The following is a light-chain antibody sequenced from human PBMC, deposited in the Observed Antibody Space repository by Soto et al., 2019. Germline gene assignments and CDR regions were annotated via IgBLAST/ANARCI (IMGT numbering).Light chain of an antibody. J-gene: IGKJ4*01. CDR2: AAS. Sequence: DIPMTQSPSSLSASVGDRVTITCRASQSISSDLNWYQQKPGKAPKLLIYAASSLQSGVPSRFSGSGSGTDFTLTISSLQPEDFATYYCQQSYSTPPLTFGGGTKVEIK. CDR1: QSISSD. V-gene: IGKV1-39*01. CDR3: QQSYSTPPLT.